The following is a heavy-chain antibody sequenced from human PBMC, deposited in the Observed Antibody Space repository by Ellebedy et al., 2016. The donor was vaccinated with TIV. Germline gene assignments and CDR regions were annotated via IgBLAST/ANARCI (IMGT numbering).Heavy chain of an antibody. CDR3: ARVGSLDTYDILTGYYKRGDNKPQYFFDY. Sequence: MPGGSLRLSCAVYGGSFSGYFWSWIRQPPGKGLEWIGEINHSGTTNYNPSLKSRVTISVDTSKNQFSLNLSSVTAADTAVYYCARVGSLDTYDILTGYYKRGDNKPQYFFDYWGQGTLVTVSS. D-gene: IGHD3-9*01. CDR2: INHSGTT. J-gene: IGHJ4*02. CDR1: GGSFSGYF. V-gene: IGHV4-34*01.